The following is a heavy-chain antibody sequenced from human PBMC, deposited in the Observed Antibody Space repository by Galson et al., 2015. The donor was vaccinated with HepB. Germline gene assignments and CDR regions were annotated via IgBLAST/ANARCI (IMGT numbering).Heavy chain of an antibody. CDR1: GFTFSSYA. V-gene: IGHV3-9*01. Sequence: SLRLSCAASGFTFSSYAMYWVRQAPGKGLEWVSGISWNSGRRGYADSVKGRFTISRDNAKNSLYLQMNSLRAEDTALYYCARGYCVGGRCYFDYWGQGTLVTVSS. J-gene: IGHJ4*02. CDR3: ARGYCVGGRCYFDY. D-gene: IGHD2-15*01. CDR2: ISWNSGRR.